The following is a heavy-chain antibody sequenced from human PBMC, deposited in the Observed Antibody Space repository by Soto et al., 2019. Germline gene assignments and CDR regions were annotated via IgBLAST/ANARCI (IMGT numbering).Heavy chain of an antibody. Sequence: SETLSLTSTVSGGNISSSDWWSWVRQPPGKGLEWIGEIYHSGSTNYNPSLKSRVTISVDKSKNQFSLKLSSVTAADTAVYYCASGGYGDYAIWGQGTLVTVSS. CDR3: ASGGYGDYAI. V-gene: IGHV4-4*02. CDR2: IYHSGST. J-gene: IGHJ4*02. D-gene: IGHD4-17*01. CDR1: GGNISSSDW.